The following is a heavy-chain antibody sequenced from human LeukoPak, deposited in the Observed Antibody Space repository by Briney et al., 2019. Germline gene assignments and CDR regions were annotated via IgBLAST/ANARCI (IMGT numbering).Heavy chain of an antibody. CDR1: GGSFRGYY. CDR2: INHSGST. Sequence: SETLSLTCAVYGGSFRGYYWSWIRQPPGKGLEWSGEINHSGSTNYNPSLKSRVTISVDTSKNQFSLKLSSVTAADTAVYYCARRRRETYYDFWSGYWIFDYWGQGTLSPSPQ. J-gene: IGHJ4*02. CDR3: ARRRRETYYDFWSGYWIFDY. D-gene: IGHD3-3*01. V-gene: IGHV4-34*01.